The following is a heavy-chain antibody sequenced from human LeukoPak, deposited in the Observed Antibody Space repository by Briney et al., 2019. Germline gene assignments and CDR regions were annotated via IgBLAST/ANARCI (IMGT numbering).Heavy chain of an antibody. CDR1: GFTFRSYE. CDR2: ISTSGSTI. CDR3: ARNDLFDI. D-gene: IGHD1-1*01. V-gene: IGHV3-48*03. J-gene: IGHJ3*02. Sequence: PGGSLRLSCAASGFTFRSYEMHWVRQAPGKGLEWVSYISTSGSTISYADSVKGRFTISRDNAKNSLYLQMNSLRAEDTAVYYCARNDLFDIWGQGTMVTVSS.